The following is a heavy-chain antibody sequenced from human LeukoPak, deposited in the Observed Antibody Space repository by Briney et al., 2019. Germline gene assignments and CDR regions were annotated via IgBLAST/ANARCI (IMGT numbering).Heavy chain of an antibody. J-gene: IGHJ4*02. D-gene: IGHD6-19*01. CDR2: INPSGGST. V-gene: IGHV1-46*01. CDR1: GYTFTWYY. CDR3: ARVNIRAMAVPLDY. Sequence: ASVKVSCKASGYTFTWYYMHWVRQAPGQGPEWMGVINPSGGSTSYAQKFQGRVTMTRDTSTTTLYMELSSLTSEDTAIYFCARVNIRAMAVPLDYWGQGTLVTVSS.